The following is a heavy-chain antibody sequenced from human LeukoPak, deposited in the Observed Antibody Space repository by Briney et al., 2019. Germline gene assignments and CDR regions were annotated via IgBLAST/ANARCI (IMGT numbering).Heavy chain of an antibody. D-gene: IGHD4-17*01. CDR1: GFTFSDYY. J-gene: IGHJ4*02. V-gene: IGHV3-11*01. CDR3: AGGSYGDYYFDY. Sequence: PGGSLRLSCAASGFTFSDYYMTRIRQAPGEGLEWVSYISSGGSTIYYADSVKGRFTISRDNAWNSLYLQMNSLRAEDTAVYYCAGGSYGDYYFDYWGQGTLVTVSS. CDR2: ISSGGSTI.